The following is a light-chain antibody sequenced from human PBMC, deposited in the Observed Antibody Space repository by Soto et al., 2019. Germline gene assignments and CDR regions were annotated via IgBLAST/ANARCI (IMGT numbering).Light chain of an antibody. Sequence: DIQMTQSPSTLSASVGDRVTITCRASQSISSWLGWYQQKPGKAPKLLIYKATSLESGVPSRVSGSGSGTEFTLTISSLQPDDFASYYCQQYNSYPLTFGGGTKVEIK. CDR2: KAT. J-gene: IGKJ4*01. CDR3: QQYNSYPLT. CDR1: QSISSW. V-gene: IGKV1-5*03.